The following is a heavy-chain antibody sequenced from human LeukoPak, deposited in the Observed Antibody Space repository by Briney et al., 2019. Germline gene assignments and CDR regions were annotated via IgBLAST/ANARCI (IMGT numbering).Heavy chain of an antibody. CDR2: INPNSGGT. CDR3: ARGGPPMDTAMVSLNY. CDR1: GYTFTGYY. D-gene: IGHD5-18*01. Sequence: ASVKVSRKASGYTFTGYYMHWVRQAPGQGLEWMGWINPNSGGTNYAQKFQGWVTMTRDTSISTAYMELSRLRSDDTAVYYCARGGPPMDTAMVSLNYWGQGTLVTVSS. V-gene: IGHV1-2*04. J-gene: IGHJ4*02.